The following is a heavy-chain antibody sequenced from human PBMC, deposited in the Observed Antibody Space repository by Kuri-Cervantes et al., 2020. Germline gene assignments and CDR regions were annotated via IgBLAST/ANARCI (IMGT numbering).Heavy chain of an antibody. D-gene: IGHD6-13*01. CDR2: MNPNSGNT. V-gene: IGHV1-8*02. CDR3: VRGGRRFSSSWYDY. Sequence: ASVKVSCKASGYTFSSYAIRWVRQAPGQGLEWMGWMNPNSGNTGYAQKFQGRVTMTRNTSISTAYMELNSLRSEDTAVYYCVRGGRRFSSSWYDYWGQGTRVTGYS. J-gene: IGHJ4*02. CDR1: GYTFSSYA.